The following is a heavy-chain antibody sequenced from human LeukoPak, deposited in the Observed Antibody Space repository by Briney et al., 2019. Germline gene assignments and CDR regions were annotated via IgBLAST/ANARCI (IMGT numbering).Heavy chain of an antibody. CDR3: AKEGRDGFNYDY. CDR1: GFTFSDYY. CDR2: ISYDGTNK. V-gene: IGHV3-30*18. J-gene: IGHJ4*02. Sequence: GGSLRLSCAASGFTFSDYYMSWIRQAPGKGLEWVAVISYDGTNKYYADSVKGRFTISRDNSKNTLSLQMNSLRAEDTAVYYCAKEGRDGFNYDYWGQGTLVTVSS. D-gene: IGHD5-24*01.